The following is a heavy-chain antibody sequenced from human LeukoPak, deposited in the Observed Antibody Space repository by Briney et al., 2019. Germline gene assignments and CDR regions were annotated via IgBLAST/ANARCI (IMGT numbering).Heavy chain of an antibody. CDR3: ARDLGYCSSTSCPEGMDV. D-gene: IGHD2-2*01. J-gene: IGHJ6*02. Sequence: ASVKVSCKASGGTFSSYAISWVRQAPGQGLEWMGRTIPIFGIANYAQKFQGRVTITADKSTSTAYMELSSLRSEDTAVYYCARDLGYCSSTSCPEGMDVWGQGTTVTVSS. CDR2: TIPIFGIA. CDR1: GGTFSSYA. V-gene: IGHV1-69*04.